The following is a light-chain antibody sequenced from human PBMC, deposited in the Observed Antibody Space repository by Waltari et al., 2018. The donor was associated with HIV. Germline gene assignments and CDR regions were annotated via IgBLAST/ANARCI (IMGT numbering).Light chain of an antibody. J-gene: IGKJ1*01. CDR2: DAS. V-gene: IGKV3-15*01. CDR3: QQYSTWPPWT. CDR1: QSVSTK. Sequence: EIVLTQSPATLSVFPGERATLSCRASQSVSTKLAWYRQKPGQYPRLLIYDASTRATGIPARFSGSGSGTEFTLTIISLQSEDFALYFCQQYSTWPPWTFGQGTQLEIK.